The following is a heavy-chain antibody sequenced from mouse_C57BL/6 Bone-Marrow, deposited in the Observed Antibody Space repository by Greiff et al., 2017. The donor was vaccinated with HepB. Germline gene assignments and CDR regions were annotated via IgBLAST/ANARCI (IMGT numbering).Heavy chain of an antibody. V-gene: IGHV6-6*01. D-gene: IGHD1-1*01. Sequence: EVKVEESGGGLVQPGGSMKLSCAASGFTFSDAWMDWVRQSPEKGLEWVAEIRNKANNHATYYAESVKGRFTISRDDSKSSVYLQMNSLRAEDTGIYYCTSVHYYGSSSWFAYWGQGTLVTVSA. CDR1: GFTFSDAW. J-gene: IGHJ3*01. CDR3: TSVHYYGSSSWFAY. CDR2: IRNKANNHAT.